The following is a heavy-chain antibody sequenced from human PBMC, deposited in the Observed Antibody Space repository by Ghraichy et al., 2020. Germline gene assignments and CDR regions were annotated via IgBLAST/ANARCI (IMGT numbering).Heavy chain of an antibody. CDR2: INHSGST. D-gene: IGHD5-18*01. Sequence: SETLSLTCAVYGGSFSGYYWSWIRQPPGKGLEWIGEINHSGSTNYNPSLKSRVTISVDTSKNQFSLKLSSVTAADTAVYYCARDFRYSYGSRGWHWFDPWGQGTLVTVSS. V-gene: IGHV4-34*01. CDR1: GGSFSGYY. CDR3: ARDFRYSYGSRGWHWFDP. J-gene: IGHJ5*02.